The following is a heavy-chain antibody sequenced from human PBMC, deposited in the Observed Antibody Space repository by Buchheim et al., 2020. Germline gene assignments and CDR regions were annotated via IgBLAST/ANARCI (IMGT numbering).Heavy chain of an antibody. Sequence: EVQLVESGGGLVQPGGSLRLSCAASGFTFSSYSMNWVRQAPGKGLEWVSYISSSSSTIYYADSVKGRFTISRDNAKNSMSLQMNSLRAEDTAVYYCARGYCSSTSCDYGMDVWGQGTT. CDR2: ISSSSSTI. CDR3: ARGYCSSTSCDYGMDV. J-gene: IGHJ6*02. V-gene: IGHV3-48*01. CDR1: GFTFSSYS. D-gene: IGHD2-2*01.